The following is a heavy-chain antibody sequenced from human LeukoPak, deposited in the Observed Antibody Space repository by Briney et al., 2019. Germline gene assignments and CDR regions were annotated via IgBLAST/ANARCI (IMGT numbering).Heavy chain of an antibody. J-gene: IGHJ3*02. Sequence: GGSLRLSCAASGFTFSNFWMHWVRQTPGKGLVWVSRINRDGGSTNYVDSVKGRFTISRDNAKNTLYLQMNSLRDEDTAVYYRAKDGPEGKRVFDIWGQGTMVTVSS. D-gene: IGHD3/OR15-3a*01. CDR1: GFTFSNFW. CDR3: AKDGPEGKRVFDI. V-gene: IGHV3-74*01. CDR2: INRDGGST.